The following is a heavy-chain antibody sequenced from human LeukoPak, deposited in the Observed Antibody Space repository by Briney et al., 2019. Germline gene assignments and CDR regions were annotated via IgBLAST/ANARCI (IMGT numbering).Heavy chain of an antibody. CDR3: VRGHDYGGTPY. Sequence: GGSLRLSCAVSGFTFSSYWMHWVRQAPGKGLVWVSRIDRDGSRINYADSVKGRFTISRDNGKNTLFLQMNSLRAEDAAVYYCVRGHDYGGTPYWGQGTLVTVSS. CDR1: GFTFSSYW. CDR2: IDRDGSRI. V-gene: IGHV3-74*01. J-gene: IGHJ4*02. D-gene: IGHD4-23*01.